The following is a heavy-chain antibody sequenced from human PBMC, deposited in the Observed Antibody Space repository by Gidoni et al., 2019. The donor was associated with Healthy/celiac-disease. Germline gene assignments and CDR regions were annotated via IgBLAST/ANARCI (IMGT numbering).Heavy chain of an antibody. Sequence: EVQLLESGGGLVQPGGSLRLPCAASGFTFSSYAMRWVRQAPGKGLECVSTISGSGDSTYYADSVKGRFTISRDNSKNTLCLQMNSLRAEDTAVYYCATSEYSSSVQRGYWDQGTLVTVSS. D-gene: IGHD6-6*01. CDR3: ATSEYSSSVQRGY. CDR1: GFTFSSYA. J-gene: IGHJ4*02. CDR2: ISGSGDST. V-gene: IGHV3-23*01.